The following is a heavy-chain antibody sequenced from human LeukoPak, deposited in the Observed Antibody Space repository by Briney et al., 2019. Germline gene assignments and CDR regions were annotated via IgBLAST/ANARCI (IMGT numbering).Heavy chain of an antibody. D-gene: IGHD1-1*01. CDR2: ISGSGGST. CDR1: GFTFGDYA. Sequence: PGGSLRLSCTASGFTFGDYAMSWVRQAPGKGLEWVSAISGSGGSTYYADSVKGRFTISRDNSKNTLYLQMNSLRAEDTAVYYCAKVPWRQPFDYWGQGTLVTVSS. J-gene: IGHJ4*02. CDR3: AKVPWRQPFDY. V-gene: IGHV3-23*01.